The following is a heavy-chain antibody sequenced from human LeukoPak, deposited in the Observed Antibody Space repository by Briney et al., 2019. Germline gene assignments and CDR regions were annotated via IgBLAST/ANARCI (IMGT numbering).Heavy chain of an antibody. CDR1: GDSMRSYF. D-gene: IGHD3-3*01. CDR2: IYYSGAI. J-gene: IGHJ4*02. Sequence: NTSETLSLTCTVSGDSMRSYFWSWIRQPPGKGLEWIGYIYYSGAINYNPFLKSRVTISVDASKNQFSLNLNSVTATDTAVYYCARDQYFDFWSSNATPYYFDYWGQGSLVTVSS. CDR3: ARDQYFDFWSSNATPYYFDY. V-gene: IGHV4-59*12.